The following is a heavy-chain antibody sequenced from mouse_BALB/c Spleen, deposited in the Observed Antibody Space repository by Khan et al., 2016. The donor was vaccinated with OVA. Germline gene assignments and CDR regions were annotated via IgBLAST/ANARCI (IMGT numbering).Heavy chain of an antibody. CDR3: ATSYFYGYYFDY. V-gene: IGHV5-17*02. Sequence: EVKLLESGGGLVQPGGSRKLSCAASGFTFSSYGVHWVRQAPERGLELVAYISGDITSIYYADTVKGRFTISRDNPKNTLFLQMTSLMSEDTAKYYCATSYFYGYYFDYWGPGTTLTVSS. J-gene: IGHJ2*01. CDR2: ISGDITSI. D-gene: IGHD1-1*01. CDR1: GFTFSSYG.